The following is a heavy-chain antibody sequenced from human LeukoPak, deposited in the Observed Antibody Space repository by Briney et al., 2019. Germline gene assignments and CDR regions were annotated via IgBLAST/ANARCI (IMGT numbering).Heavy chain of an antibody. CDR2: ISYDGSNK. Sequence: PGGSLRLSCAASGFTFSSYGMHWVRQAPGKGLEWVAVISYDGSNKYYADSVKGRFTISRDNSKNTLYLQMNSLRAEDTAVYYCAKGRRGLWFGGEVYWGQGTLVTVSS. J-gene: IGHJ4*02. V-gene: IGHV3-30*18. CDR1: GFTFSSYG. CDR3: AKGRRGLWFGGEVY. D-gene: IGHD3-10*01.